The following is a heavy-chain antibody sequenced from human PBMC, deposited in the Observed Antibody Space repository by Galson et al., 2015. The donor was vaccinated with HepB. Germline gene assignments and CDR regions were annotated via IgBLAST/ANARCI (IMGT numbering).Heavy chain of an antibody. V-gene: IGHV3-7*03. D-gene: IGHD3-22*01. J-gene: IGHJ4*02. CDR3: ARDVSYYYDSSGWGPFDY. CDR1: EFTFSNYW. CDR2: IKQDGSDK. Sequence: SLRLSCAASEFTFSNYWMSWVRQAPGKGLEWVANIKQDGSDKYYVDSVKGRFTISRDNAKNSLYLQMNSLRAEDTAVYYCARDVSYYYDSSGWGPFDYWGQGTLVTVSS.